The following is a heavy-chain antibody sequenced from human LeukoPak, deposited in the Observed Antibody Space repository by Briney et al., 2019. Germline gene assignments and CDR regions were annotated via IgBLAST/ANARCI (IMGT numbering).Heavy chain of an antibody. Sequence: GASVKVSCKASGGTFSSYDISWVRQAPGQGLEWMGGNIPISGTAKYAQKFQGRVTITADESTGTAYMELSSLRSEDTAVYYCARGPFGETPLYFDYWGQGTLVTVSS. CDR3: ARGPFGETPLYFDY. D-gene: IGHD3-10*01. CDR1: GGTFSSYD. CDR2: NIPISGTA. J-gene: IGHJ4*02. V-gene: IGHV1-69*13.